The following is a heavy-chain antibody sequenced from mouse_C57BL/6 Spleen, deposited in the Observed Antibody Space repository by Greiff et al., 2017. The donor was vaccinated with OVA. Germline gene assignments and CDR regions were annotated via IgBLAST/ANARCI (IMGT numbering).Heavy chain of an antibody. CDR2: ISYDGSN. V-gene: IGHV3-6*01. Sequence: EVKVEESGPGLVKPSQSLSLTCSVTGYSITSGYYWNWIRQFPGNKLEWMGYISYDGSNNYNPSLKNRISITRDTSKNQFFLKLNSVTTEDTATYYCARGELGRDAMDYWGQGTSVTVSS. J-gene: IGHJ4*01. CDR3: ARGELGRDAMDY. CDR1: GYSITSGYY. D-gene: IGHD4-1*01.